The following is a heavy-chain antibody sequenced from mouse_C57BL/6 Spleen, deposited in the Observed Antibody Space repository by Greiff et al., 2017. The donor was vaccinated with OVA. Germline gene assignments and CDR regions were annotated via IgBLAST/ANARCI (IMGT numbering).Heavy chain of an antibody. CDR1: GYTFTSYW. Sequence: QVQLQQPGAELVKPGASVKLSCKASGYTFTSYWMQWVKQRPGHGLEWIGEIDPSDSYTNYNQKFKGKATLTVDTSSSTAYMQPSSLTSEDSAVYYCATAQATDYWGQGTTLTVSS. V-gene: IGHV1-50*01. CDR2: IDPSDSYT. D-gene: IGHD3-2*02. J-gene: IGHJ2*01. CDR3: ATAQATDY.